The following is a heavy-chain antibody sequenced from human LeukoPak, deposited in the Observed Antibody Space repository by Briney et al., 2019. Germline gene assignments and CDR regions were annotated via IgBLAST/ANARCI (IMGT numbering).Heavy chain of an antibody. Sequence: ASVTVSFKSSGYTFTGYYMHWVRQAPGQGLEWMGLINPNSGGTNYAQKFQGRVTMTRDTSISTAYMELSRLRSDDTAVYYCARAGEANWGSPTDYWGQGTLVTVSS. D-gene: IGHD7-27*01. CDR1: GYTFTGYY. CDR3: ARAGEANWGSPTDY. V-gene: IGHV1-2*02. J-gene: IGHJ4*02. CDR2: INPNSGGT.